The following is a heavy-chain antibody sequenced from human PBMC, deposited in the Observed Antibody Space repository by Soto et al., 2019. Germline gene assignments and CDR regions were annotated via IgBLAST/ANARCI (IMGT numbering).Heavy chain of an antibody. Sequence: PAEVTCKESGYNKDGRSRCWVRQDNGQGLEWVGWINPNGGGTTYSQKFRGRAIVTRDTSTSTAYMELTSLKSDDTAIYYCARDRRPYNPSFYYYYAMDVWGQGTTVTRSS. D-gene: IGHD1-1*01. CDR2: INPNGGGT. J-gene: IGHJ6*02. CDR1: GYNKDGRS. V-gene: IGHV1-2*02. CDR3: ARDRRPYNPSFYYYYAMDV.